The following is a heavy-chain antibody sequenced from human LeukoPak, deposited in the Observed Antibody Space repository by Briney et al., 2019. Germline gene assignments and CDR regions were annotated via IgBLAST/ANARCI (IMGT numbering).Heavy chain of an antibody. Sequence: GESLKISCKGSGYSFTSYWIGWVRQMPGKGLEWMGIIYPGDSDTRYSPSFQGQVTISADKSISTAYLRWSSLKASDTAMYYCARLKGYCSSTSCYNFRAGDYWGQGTLVTVSS. J-gene: IGHJ4*02. CDR2: IYPGDSDT. CDR3: ARLKGYCSSTSCYNFRAGDY. D-gene: IGHD2-2*02. V-gene: IGHV5-51*01. CDR1: GYSFTSYW.